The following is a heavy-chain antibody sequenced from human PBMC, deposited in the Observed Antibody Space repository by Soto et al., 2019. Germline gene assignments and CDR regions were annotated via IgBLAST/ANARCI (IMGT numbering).Heavy chain of an antibody. V-gene: IGHV3-7*04. CDR3: ARLVSAAANDY. J-gene: IGHJ4*02. CDR1: GFTFSSYW. D-gene: IGHD1-26*01. CDR2: IKQDETGK. Sequence: EVQLVESGGGLVQPGGSLRLSCAASGFTFSSYWMSWVRQAPGKGLEWVANIKQDETGKYYVDSVKGRFTISRDNAKNSLYLQMNSLRAEDTAVYYCARLVSAAANDYWGQGTLVTVSS.